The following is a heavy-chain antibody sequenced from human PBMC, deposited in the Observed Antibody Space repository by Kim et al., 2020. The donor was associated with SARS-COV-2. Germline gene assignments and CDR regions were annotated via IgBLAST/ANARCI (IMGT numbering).Heavy chain of an antibody. Sequence: GGSLRLSCAASGFSFSGSTIHWVRQASGKGLEWVGRIRDKLNSYVTTYAESLKGRFTISRDDSKNTAYLQMNSLKTEDTAVYYCTLVDPRAYFMDVWGKGTTVTVSS. V-gene: IGHV3-73*01. CDR1: GFSFSGST. CDR2: IRDKLNSYVT. J-gene: IGHJ6*03. CDR3: TLVDPRAYFMDV. D-gene: IGHD2-2*01.